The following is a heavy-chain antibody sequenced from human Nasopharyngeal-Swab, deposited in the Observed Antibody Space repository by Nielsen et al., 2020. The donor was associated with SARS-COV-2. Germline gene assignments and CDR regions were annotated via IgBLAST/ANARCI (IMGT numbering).Heavy chain of an antibody. D-gene: IGHD2-2*01. V-gene: IGHV4-39*01. Sequence: GSLRLSCTVSGGSISSGSYYWGWIRQPPGKGLEWIGSIYYSGSTYYNPSLKSRVTISVDTSKNQFSLKLSSVTAADTAVYYCAHLGYCSSTSCLWGQGTLVTVSS. CDR2: IYYSGST. CDR3: AHLGYCSSTSCL. CDR1: GGSISSGSYY. J-gene: IGHJ4*02.